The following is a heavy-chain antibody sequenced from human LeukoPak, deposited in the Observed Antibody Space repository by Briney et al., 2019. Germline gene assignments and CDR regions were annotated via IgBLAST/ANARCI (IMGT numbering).Heavy chain of an antibody. CDR1: GFTFSSYS. Sequence: GGSLRLSCAASGFTFSSYSMNWVRQAPGKGLEWVSYISSSSSTIYYADSVKGRFTISRDNAKNSLYLQMNSLRAEDTAVYYCARDRNYGLDVWGQGTTVTVSS. J-gene: IGHJ6*02. CDR3: ARDRNYGLDV. V-gene: IGHV3-48*01. CDR2: ISSSSSTI.